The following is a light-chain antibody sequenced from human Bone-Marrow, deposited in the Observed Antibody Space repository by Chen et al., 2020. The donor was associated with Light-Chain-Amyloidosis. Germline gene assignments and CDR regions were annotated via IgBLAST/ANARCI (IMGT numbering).Light chain of an antibody. CDR3: CSYAGCGTFGV. Sequence: HSALTQHATASESPGQSITSSCTGTSRDGVIYNRVSWYQQPPGKGPKLMLYGGSKRPSGVSNRLSGVMSGNAASVMIGGLQAEDEVYYCVCSYAGCGTFGVFGGGTTLTFL. CDR2: GGS. J-gene: IGLJ3*02. V-gene: IGLV2-23*03. CDR1: SRDGVIYNR.